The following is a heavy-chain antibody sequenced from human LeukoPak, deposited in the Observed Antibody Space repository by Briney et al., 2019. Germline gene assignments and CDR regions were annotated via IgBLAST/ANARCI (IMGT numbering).Heavy chain of an antibody. J-gene: IGHJ4*01. V-gene: IGHV3-7*03. CDR2: INQDGSER. D-gene: IGHD5-18*01. Sequence: GGSLRLSCAASGFILSSYWMSWVRQAPGKGLEWVANINQDGSERYYVDSVKGRFTISRDNAKNSLYLQMNSLRAEDTAVYYCARDDPAMVIWGHGTLVTVSS. CDR1: GFILSSYW. CDR3: ARDDPAMVI.